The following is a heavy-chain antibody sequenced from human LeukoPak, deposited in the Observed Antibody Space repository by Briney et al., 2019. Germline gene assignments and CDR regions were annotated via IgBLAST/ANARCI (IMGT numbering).Heavy chain of an antibody. Sequence: SVTVSFKASGGTFSSYAISWVRQAPGQGHEWMGGIIPIFGTANYAQKFQGRVTITADESTSTAYMELRSLRSEDTAVYYCARLCVPAATFSILLYDWFDPWGQGTLVTVSS. D-gene: IGHD2-2*01. CDR1: GGTFSSYA. V-gene: IGHV1-69*01. CDR3: ARLCVPAATFSILLYDWFDP. J-gene: IGHJ5*02. CDR2: IIPIFGTA.